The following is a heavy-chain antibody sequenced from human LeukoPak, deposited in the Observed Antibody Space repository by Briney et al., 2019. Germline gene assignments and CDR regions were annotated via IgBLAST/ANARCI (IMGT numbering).Heavy chain of an antibody. D-gene: IGHD5-24*01. CDR1: GFTVSSNY. Sequence: GGSLRLSCAASGFTVSSNYMSWVRQAPGKGLEWVSLLYSSGSTYYTDSVKGRFTISRDSSKNTLYLRMNSLRAEDTAVYYCAGRDKGYYYGMDVWGQGTAVTVSS. CDR2: LYSSGST. J-gene: IGHJ6*02. CDR3: AGRDKGYYYGMDV. V-gene: IGHV3-66*01.